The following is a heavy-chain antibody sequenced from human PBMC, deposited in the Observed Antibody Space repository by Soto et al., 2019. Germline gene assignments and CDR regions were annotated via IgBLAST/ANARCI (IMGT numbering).Heavy chain of an antibody. D-gene: IGHD3-22*01. CDR2: IYYSGST. CDR3: ARHVYAGMIVVSAEIDY. CDR1: GGSISSSSYY. J-gene: IGHJ4*02. Sequence: QLQLQESGPGLVKPSETLSLTCTVSGGSISSSSYYWGWIRQPPGKGLEWIGSIYYSGSTYYNPSLKSRVTISVDTSKNQFSLKLSSVTAADTAVYYCARHVYAGMIVVSAEIDYWGQGTLVTVSS. V-gene: IGHV4-39*01.